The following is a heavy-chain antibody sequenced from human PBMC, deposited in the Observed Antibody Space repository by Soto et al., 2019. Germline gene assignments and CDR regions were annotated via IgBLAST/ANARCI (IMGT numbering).Heavy chain of an antibody. D-gene: IGHD3-9*01. CDR3: AHHVTYAILTGYYYDAFDI. Sequence: SGPTLVNPTQTLTLTCTFSGFSLSTSGVGVGWIRQPPGKALDWLGLIYWNDDKPYSPSLKSRLTITKNTSNNQVVLTMTNMDPVDTATYYCAHHVTYAILTGYYYDAFDIWGQGTMVTVSS. CDR2: IYWNDDK. V-gene: IGHV2-5*01. CDR1: GFSLSTSGVG. J-gene: IGHJ3*02.